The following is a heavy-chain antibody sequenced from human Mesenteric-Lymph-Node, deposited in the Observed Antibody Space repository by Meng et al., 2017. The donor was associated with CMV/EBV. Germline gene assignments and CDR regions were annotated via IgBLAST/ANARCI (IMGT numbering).Heavy chain of an antibody. CDR2: IQYSGTT. CDR1: GGSISTYY. D-gene: IGHD6-13*01. CDR3: ARAPREYSTSWAYYYYGMDV. J-gene: IGHJ6*02. Sequence: GSLRLSCTVSGGSISTYYWSWIRQPPGKGLEWIGCIQYSGTTYYNPSLQSRLTMSVDTSKNQFSLKLTSVTAADTAVYYCARAPREYSTSWAYYYYGMDVWGQGTTVTVSS. V-gene: IGHV4-59*12.